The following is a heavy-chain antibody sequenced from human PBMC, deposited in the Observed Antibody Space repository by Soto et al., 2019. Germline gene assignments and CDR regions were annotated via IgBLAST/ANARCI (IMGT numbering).Heavy chain of an antibody. Sequence: GESLKISCAASGFTFSSYGMHWVRQAPGKGLEWVAVIWYDGSNKYYADSVKGRFTIYRDNSKNTLYLQMNSLRAEDTAVYYCARGGRAGRVWRIVGATTSYYYYGMDVWGQGTTVTVSS. CDR2: IWYDGSNK. CDR3: ARGGRAGRVWRIVGATTSYYYYGMDV. D-gene: IGHD1-26*01. J-gene: IGHJ6*02. V-gene: IGHV3-33*01. CDR1: GFTFSSYG.